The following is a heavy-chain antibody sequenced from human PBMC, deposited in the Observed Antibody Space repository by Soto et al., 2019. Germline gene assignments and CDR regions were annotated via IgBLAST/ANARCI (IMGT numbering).Heavy chain of an antibody. Sequence: VQLLESGGGLVQPGGSLRLSCAASGFTFSSYAMHWVRQAPGKGLEWVAVISYDGSNKYYADSVKGRFTISRDNSKNTLYLQMNSLRAEDTAVYYCASLIADFDYWGQGTLVTVSS. CDR3: ASLIADFDY. V-gene: IGHV3-30-3*01. J-gene: IGHJ4*02. D-gene: IGHD6-13*01. CDR2: ISYDGSNK. CDR1: GFTFSSYA.